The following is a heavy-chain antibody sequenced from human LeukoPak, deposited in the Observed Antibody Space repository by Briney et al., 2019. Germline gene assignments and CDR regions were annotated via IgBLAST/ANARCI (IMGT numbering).Heavy chain of an antibody. CDR1: GFAFDEYA. CDR2: ISGDGVRT. J-gene: IGHJ3*02. CDR3: AKDLTSVYDAFNI. Sequence: GGSLRLSCAASGFAFDEYAIHWVRQPPGKGLELVSLISGDGVRTFYRDSVKGRFTISRDNSKNSLYLQMNSLRTEDTALYYCAKDLTSVYDAFNIWGQGTMVTVSS. V-gene: IGHV3-43*02.